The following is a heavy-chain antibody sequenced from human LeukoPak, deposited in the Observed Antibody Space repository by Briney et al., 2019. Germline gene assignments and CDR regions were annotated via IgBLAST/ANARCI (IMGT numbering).Heavy chain of an antibody. CDR1: GFTFSTYG. J-gene: IGHJ4*02. V-gene: IGHV3-30*18. Sequence: GGCLRLSCAASGFTFSTYGMHWVRQAPGKGLEWVAVISYDGSNKYYADSVKGRFTISRDNSKNTLYLQMNSLRAEDTAVFYCAKDRHDYSNSFDYWGQGTLVTVSS. CDR3: AKDRHDYSNSFDY. D-gene: IGHD4-11*01. CDR2: ISYDGSNK.